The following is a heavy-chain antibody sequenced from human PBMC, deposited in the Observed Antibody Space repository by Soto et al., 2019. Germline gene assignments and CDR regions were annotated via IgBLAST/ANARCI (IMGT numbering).Heavy chain of an antibody. J-gene: IGHJ6*02. CDR3: ARDMYSSSWHKADYYYYAVDV. V-gene: IGHV3-33*01. CDR1: GFTFSKYG. CDR2: IWYDGSNK. D-gene: IGHD6-13*01. Sequence: QVQVVESGGGVVQPGKSLRLSCAASGFTFSKYGLHWVRQAPGKGLEWVAYIWYDGSNKYYADSVNGRFTISRDNAKNTLYLQMNSLRGGDTAIYYCARDMYSSSWHKADYYYYAVDVWGQGTTVIVSS.